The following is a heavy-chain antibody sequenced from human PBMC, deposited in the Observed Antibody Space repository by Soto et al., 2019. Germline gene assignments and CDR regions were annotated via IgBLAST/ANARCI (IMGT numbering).Heavy chain of an antibody. CDR3: ARGFPLWFDP. D-gene: IGHD3-3*01. CDR1: GGTFSSYT. Sequence: GASVKVSCKASGGTFSSYTISWVRQAPGQGLEWMGRIIPILGIANYAQKFQGRVTITRDTSASTVYMELSSLRSEDTAVYYCARGFPLWFDPWGQGTLVTVSS. J-gene: IGHJ5*02. CDR2: IIPILGIA. V-gene: IGHV1-69*02.